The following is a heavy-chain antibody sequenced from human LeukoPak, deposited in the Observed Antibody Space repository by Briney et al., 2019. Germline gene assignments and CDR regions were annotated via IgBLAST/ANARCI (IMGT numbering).Heavy chain of an antibody. CDR3: ARDYSSSSGGDFDY. V-gene: IGHV1-2*02. CDR2: INPNSGGT. J-gene: IGHJ4*02. CDR1: GYTFTGYY. Sequence: ASVKVSCKASGYTFTGYYMHWVRQAPGQGLEWMGWINPNSGGTNYAQKFQGRVTMTRDTSISTAYMELSRLRSDDTAVYYCARDYSSSSGGDFDYWGQGTLVTVSP. D-gene: IGHD6-6*01.